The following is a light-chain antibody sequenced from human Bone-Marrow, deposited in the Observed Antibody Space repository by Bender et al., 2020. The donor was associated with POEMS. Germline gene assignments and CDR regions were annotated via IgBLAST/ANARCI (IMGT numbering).Light chain of an antibody. J-gene: IGLJ3*02. CDR2: YDD. Sequence: QSVLTQPPSVSEAPRQRVTISCSGSSSNIGNNAVNWYQQLPGKDPKLLIYYDDLLPSGVSDRFSGSKSGTSASLAISGIQSEDEADYYCAAWDDSLNGQVFGGGTRLTVL. V-gene: IGLV1-36*01. CDR3: AAWDDSLNGQV. CDR1: SSNIGNNA.